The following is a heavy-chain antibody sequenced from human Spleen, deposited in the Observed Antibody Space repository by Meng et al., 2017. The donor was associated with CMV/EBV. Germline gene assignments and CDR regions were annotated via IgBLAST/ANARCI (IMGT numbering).Heavy chain of an antibody. CDR2: ISSRPTYI. D-gene: IGHD3-3*01. J-gene: IGHJ6*02. V-gene: IGHV3-21*01. Sequence: GESLKISCAASGFTFNSYIMNWVRQPPGKGLEWVASISSRPTYIYYVDSVKGRFTISRDSAKNSVYLQMNSLRAEDTAVYYCARAYQYYDFWNNNLDVWGQGTTVTVSS. CDR3: ARAYQYYDFWNNNLDV. CDR1: GFTFNSYI.